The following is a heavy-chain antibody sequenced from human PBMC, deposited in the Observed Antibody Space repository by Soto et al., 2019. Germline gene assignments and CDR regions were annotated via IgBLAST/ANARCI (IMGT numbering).Heavy chain of an antibody. CDR2: IRSSGVNT. CDR1: GFTFTNFA. V-gene: IGHV3-23*01. J-gene: IGHJ3*02. D-gene: IGHD4-17*01. CDR3: AKDPWGTVTGAFDI. Sequence: EVQVLDYGGGLVQPGGSLRLSCAASGFTFTNFAMSWVRQAPGKGLEWVSTIRSSGVNTYYADSVKGRFTISRDDYRNTLYLQMNSLRAEDTAVYYCAKDPWGTVTGAFDIWGQGTMVTVSS.